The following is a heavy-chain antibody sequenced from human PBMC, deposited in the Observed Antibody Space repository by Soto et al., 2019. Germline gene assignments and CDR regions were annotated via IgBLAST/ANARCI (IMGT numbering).Heavy chain of an antibody. J-gene: IGHJ4*02. CDR1: GYTFSNFD. D-gene: IGHD2-15*01. CDR2: MNLNSGKT. CDR3: ARGPGGPDGPGDY. Sequence: ASVKVSCKVAGYTFSNFDINWVRQATGHGLEWMGWMNLNSGKTGYAQKFQGRVTITRDTSASTAYMELSSLRSEDTAVYYCARGPGGPDGPGDYWGQGTLVTVSS. V-gene: IGHV1-8*01.